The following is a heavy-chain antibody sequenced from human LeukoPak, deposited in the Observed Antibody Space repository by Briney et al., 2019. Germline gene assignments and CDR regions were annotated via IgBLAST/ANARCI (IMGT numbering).Heavy chain of an antibody. D-gene: IGHD1-1*01. CDR3: ARGWTTGTTPFDAFDI. J-gene: IGHJ3*02. Sequence: SQTLSLTCTVSGGSISSGDYYWSWIRQPPGKGLEWIGYIYYSGSTYYNPFLKSRVTISVDTSKNQFSLKLSSVTAADTAVYYCARGWTTGTTPFDAFDIWGQGTMVTVSS. CDR2: IYYSGST. V-gene: IGHV4-30-4*08. CDR1: GGSISSGDYY.